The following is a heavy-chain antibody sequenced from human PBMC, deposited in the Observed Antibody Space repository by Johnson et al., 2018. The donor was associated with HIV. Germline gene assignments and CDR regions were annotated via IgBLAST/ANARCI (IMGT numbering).Heavy chain of an antibody. CDR3: AKTITMIGRFDAFDI. Sequence: QVQLVESGGGVVQPGGSLRLSCAASRFTFSTYGMHWVRQAPGKGLEWVAFIRYDGRNKYYAEPVKGRFTISRDNSKNTMYLQMNSLRAEDTAVYYCAKTITMIGRFDAFDIWGQGTMVTVSS. CDR1: RFTFSTYG. J-gene: IGHJ3*02. CDR2: IRYDGRNK. V-gene: IGHV3-30*02. D-gene: IGHD3-22*01.